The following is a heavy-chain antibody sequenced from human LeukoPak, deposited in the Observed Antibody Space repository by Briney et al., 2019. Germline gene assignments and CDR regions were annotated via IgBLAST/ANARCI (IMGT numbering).Heavy chain of an antibody. CDR1: GFTFNSFT. V-gene: IGHV3-21*04. D-gene: IGHD3-10*01. Sequence: PGGSLRLSCAASGFTFNSFTMNWVRQAPGKGLEWVSAISSTSSDIYYADSVKGRSTISRDNAKNSLYLQLNGLRADDTAVYYCARSNYGPNYLDYWGQGTLVTVSS. CDR2: ISSTSSDI. J-gene: IGHJ4*02. CDR3: ARSNYGPNYLDY.